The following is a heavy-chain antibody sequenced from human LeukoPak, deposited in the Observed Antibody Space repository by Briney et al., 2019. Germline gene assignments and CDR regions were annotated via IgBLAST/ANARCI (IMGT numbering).Heavy chain of an antibody. CDR3: ARDSDSGTSWTNWFDP. V-gene: IGHV1-2*02. J-gene: IGHJ5*02. Sequence: GASVKVSCKASGYSFTGHYMHWVRQAPGQGLEWMGWINPKSGGTNYAQKFQGRVTMTRDTSISTAYMDMSSLRSGDTAVYYCARDSDSGTSWTNWFDPWGQGTLVTVSS. CDR2: INPKSGGT. D-gene: IGHD1-26*01. CDR1: GYSFTGHY.